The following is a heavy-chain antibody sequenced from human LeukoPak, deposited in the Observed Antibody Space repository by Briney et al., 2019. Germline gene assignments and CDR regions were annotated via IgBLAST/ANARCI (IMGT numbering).Heavy chain of an antibody. CDR3: AKDLGDGYNRNYGMDV. D-gene: IGHD5-24*01. V-gene: IGHV3-9*01. Sequence: GGSLRLSCAASGFTFDDYAMHWVRQAPGKGLEGVSGISWDSGSIGYAGSVKGRFTISRDNAKNSMYLQMNSLRAEDTALYYCAKDLGDGYNRNYGMDVWGQGTTVTVSS. CDR1: GFTFDDYA. CDR2: ISWDSGSI. J-gene: IGHJ6*02.